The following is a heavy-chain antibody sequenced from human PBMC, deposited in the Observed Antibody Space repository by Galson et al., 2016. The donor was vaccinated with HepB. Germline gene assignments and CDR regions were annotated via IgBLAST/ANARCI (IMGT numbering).Heavy chain of an antibody. CDR2: ISFDGGKQ. Sequence: SLRLSCAVSGFALSSYGMHWVRQVPGKGLEWVADISFDGGKQHYADSVKGRFSISRDTSRVYLQMSSLTPADTGLYYCARDYSDSSNWPGYWGQGTLVIVSS. D-gene: IGHD7-27*01. J-gene: IGHJ4*02. CDR3: ARDYSDSSNWPGY. CDR1: GFALSSYG. V-gene: IGHV3-30*03.